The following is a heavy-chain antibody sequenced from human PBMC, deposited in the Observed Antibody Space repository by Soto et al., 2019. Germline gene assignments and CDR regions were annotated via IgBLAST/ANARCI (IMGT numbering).Heavy chain of an antibody. D-gene: IGHD6-19*01. V-gene: IGHV3-30*18. CDR3: AKDQWLVPIFNY. Sequence: GGSLRLSCAASGFTFSSYAMHWVRQAPGKGLEWVAVISYDGSNKYYADSVKGRFTISRDNSKSTLCLQLNSMRAEDTAVYYCAKDQWLVPIFNYWGQGSLVAVCS. J-gene: IGHJ4*02. CDR1: GFTFSSYA. CDR2: ISYDGSNK.